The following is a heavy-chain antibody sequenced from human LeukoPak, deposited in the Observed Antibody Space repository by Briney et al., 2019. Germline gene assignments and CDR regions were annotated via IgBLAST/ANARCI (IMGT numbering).Heavy chain of an antibody. Sequence: SETLSLTCTVSGGSLSSYYWSWIRQPPGKGLEWIGDIYYSGTTNYNPSLMSRVTISVDTSKNQFSLKLSSVTAADTAVYYCARTTEGGYTYGYFYYYYMDVWGKGTTVTISS. V-gene: IGHV4-59*01. CDR2: IYYSGTT. CDR3: ARTTEGGYTYGYFYYYYMDV. D-gene: IGHD5-18*01. CDR1: GGSLSSYY. J-gene: IGHJ6*03.